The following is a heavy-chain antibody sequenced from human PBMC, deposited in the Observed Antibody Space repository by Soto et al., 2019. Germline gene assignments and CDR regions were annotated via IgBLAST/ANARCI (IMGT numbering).Heavy chain of an antibody. Sequence: EVQLVESGGGLVKPGESLRLSCEASGASFTNAWMNWVRQAPGKGLEWVGRIKTRIDSATTDYAAPVKGRFTISRDDSKNTLYLQMDSLKTEDTAVYYCTTEDPSWLRGLKSWGQETLVTVPS. CDR2: IKTRIDSATT. CDR3: TTEDPSWLRGLKS. D-gene: IGHD5-12*01. V-gene: IGHV3-15*01. CDR1: GASFTNAW. J-gene: IGHJ5*02.